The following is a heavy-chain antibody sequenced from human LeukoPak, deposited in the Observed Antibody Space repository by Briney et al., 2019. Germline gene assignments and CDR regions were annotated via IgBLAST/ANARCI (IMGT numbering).Heavy chain of an antibody. D-gene: IGHD2-15*01. V-gene: IGHV3-30*04. CDR2: IPYDGSNK. J-gene: IGHJ4*02. Sequence: PGGSLRLSCAASGFTFSSYAMHWVRQAPGKGLEWVAVIPYDGSNKYYADSVKGRFTISRDNSKNTLYLQMSSLRAEDTGVYYCATSRYSSGSVDDSWGQGTPVTVSS. CDR3: ATSRYSSGSVDDS. CDR1: GFTFSSYA.